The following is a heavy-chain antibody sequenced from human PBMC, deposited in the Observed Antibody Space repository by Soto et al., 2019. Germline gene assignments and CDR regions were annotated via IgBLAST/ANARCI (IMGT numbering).Heavy chain of an antibody. J-gene: IGHJ4*02. D-gene: IGHD2-8*01. CDR3: ARGPLDYPIPDFDY. CDR1: GYTFTSYG. V-gene: IGHV1-18*01. CDR2: ISTFNSHT. Sequence: ASVKVSCKASGYTFTSYGISWVRQAPGQGLEWMGWISTFNSHTDYAQKVQGRVAMTTDRSTGTAYMELRSLRSDDTTVYYCARGPLDYPIPDFDYWGQGTLVTVSS.